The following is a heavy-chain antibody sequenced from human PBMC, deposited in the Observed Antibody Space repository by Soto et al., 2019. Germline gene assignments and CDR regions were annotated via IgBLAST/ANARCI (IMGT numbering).Heavy chain of an antibody. D-gene: IGHD3-16*01. J-gene: IGHJ5*02. CDR1: GDSVSSNSAA. CDR3: ARDLLRGDHGSSLWFDP. Sequence: PSQTLSLTCAISGDSVSSNSAAWNWIRQSPSRGLEWLGRTYYRSTWYNDYAVSVKSRITINPDTSKNQFSLQLNSVTPEDTAVYYCARDLLRGDHGSSLWFDPWGQGTLVTVSS. CDR2: TYYRSTWYN. V-gene: IGHV6-1*01.